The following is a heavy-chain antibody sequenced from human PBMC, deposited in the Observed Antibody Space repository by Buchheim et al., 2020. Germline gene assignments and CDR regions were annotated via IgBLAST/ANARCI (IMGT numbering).Heavy chain of an antibody. D-gene: IGHD3-22*01. J-gene: IGHJ4*02. CDR3: ARRERGTRYYYDSSGFTE. CDR2: IYPGDSDT. V-gene: IGHV5-51*01. CDR1: GYSFTSYW. Sequence: EVQLVQSGAEVKKPGESLKISCKGSGYSFTSYWIGWVRQMPGKGLEWMGIIYPGDSDTRYSPSFQGQVTIPADKSISTAYPQWSSLKASDTAMYYCARRERGTRYYYDSSGFTEWGQGTL.